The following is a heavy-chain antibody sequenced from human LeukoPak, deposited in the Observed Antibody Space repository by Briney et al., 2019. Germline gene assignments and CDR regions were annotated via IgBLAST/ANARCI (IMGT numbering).Heavy chain of an antibody. CDR2: IYTSGST. CDR1: GGSISRYY. Sequence: TASETLSLTCTVCGGSISRYYLSWLRQPAGKGLEWIGRIYTSGSTNYNPSLKSRVTVSVDKSKNQFSLKLSSVTAADTAVYYCARELVDSSGYYRYYYYYYYMDVWGKGTTVTVSS. CDR3: ARELVDSSGYYRYYYYYYYMDV. J-gene: IGHJ6*03. D-gene: IGHD3-22*01. V-gene: IGHV4-4*07.